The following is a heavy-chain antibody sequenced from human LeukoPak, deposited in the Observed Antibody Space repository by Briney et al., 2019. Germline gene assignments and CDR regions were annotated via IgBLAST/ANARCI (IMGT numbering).Heavy chain of an antibody. D-gene: IGHD3-22*01. CDR3: AKNPWRDNSGYYYFDY. V-gene: IGHV3-23*01. CDR2: ISGSGGST. Sequence: GGSLRLSCAASGFTFSSYAMSWVRQAPGKGLEWVSAISGSGGSTYYADSVKGRFTISRDNSKNTLYLQMNSLRAEDTAVYYCAKNPWRDNSGYYYFDYWGQGTLVTVSS. J-gene: IGHJ4*02. CDR1: GFTFSSYA.